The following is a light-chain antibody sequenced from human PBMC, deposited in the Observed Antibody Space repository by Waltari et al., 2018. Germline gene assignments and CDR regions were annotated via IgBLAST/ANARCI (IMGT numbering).Light chain of an antibody. CDR3: MQALQTWT. CDR1: QSLLHSNGYNY. CDR2: LAS. Sequence: DIVMTQSPLSLPVTPGEPASISFRSSQSLLHSNGYNYLDWYLQKPGQSPQLLIYLASNRASGVPDRFSGSGSGTNFTLKITRVEAEDVGVYYCMQALQTWTFGQGTKVEIK. V-gene: IGKV2-28*01. J-gene: IGKJ1*01.